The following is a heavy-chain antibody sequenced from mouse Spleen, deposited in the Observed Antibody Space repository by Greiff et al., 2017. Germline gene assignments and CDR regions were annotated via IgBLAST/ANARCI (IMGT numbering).Heavy chain of an antibody. J-gene: IGHJ4*01. Sequence: EVKLVESGPELVKPGASVKIPCKASGYTFTDYNMDWVKQSHGKSLEWIGDINPNNGGTIYNQKFKGKATLTVDKSSSTAYMELRSLTSEDTAVYYCARNDGDYLYYAMDYWGQGTSVTVSS. CDR3: ARNDGDYLYYAMDY. CDR1: GYTFTDYN. CDR2: INPNNGGT. V-gene: IGHV1-18*01. D-gene: IGHD2-13*01.